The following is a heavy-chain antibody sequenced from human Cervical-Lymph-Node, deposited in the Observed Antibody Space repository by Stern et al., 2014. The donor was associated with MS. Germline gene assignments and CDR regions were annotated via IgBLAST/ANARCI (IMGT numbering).Heavy chain of an antibody. D-gene: IGHD6-6*01. V-gene: IGHV3-9*01. CDR3: ARDYSSSSRCFDY. CDR1: GFTFDDYA. CDR2: ISWNSGNI. Sequence: EVQLEESGGGLVQPGRSLRLSCAASGFTFDDYAMHWVRQAPGKGLEWVSGISWNSGNIGYTDSVKGRFTISRDNAKNSLYLQMNSLSTEDTALYYCARDYSSSSRCFDYWGQGTLVTVSS. J-gene: IGHJ4*02.